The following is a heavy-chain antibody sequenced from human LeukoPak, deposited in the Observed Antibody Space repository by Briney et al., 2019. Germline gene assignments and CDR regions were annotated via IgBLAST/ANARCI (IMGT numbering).Heavy chain of an antibody. V-gene: IGHV6-1*01. J-gene: IGHJ3*02. D-gene: IGHD6-13*01. CDR1: GDSVSSNSAA. CDR2: TYYRSKWYN. Sequence: SQTLSFTCAISGDSVSSNSAAWNWIRQSPSRGLEWLGRTYYRSKWYNDYAVSVKSRITINPDTSKNQFSLQLNSVTPEDTAVYYCARADSIAAAGFDAFDIWGQGTMVTVSS. CDR3: ARADSIAAAGFDAFDI.